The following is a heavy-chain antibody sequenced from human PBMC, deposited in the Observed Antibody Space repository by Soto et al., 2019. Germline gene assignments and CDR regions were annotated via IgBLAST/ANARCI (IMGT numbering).Heavy chain of an antibody. D-gene: IGHD4-17*01. V-gene: IGHV4-30-2*01. CDR1: GGSISSGGYS. CDR3: ASLWSTNYGYPAIDY. Sequence: QLQLQESGSGLVKPSQTLSLTCAVSGGSISSGGYSWSWIRQPPGKGLEWIGYIYHSGSTYYNPSLKSRVTISVDRSKNQFSLKLSSVTAADTAVYYCASLWSTNYGYPAIDYWGQGTLVTVSS. J-gene: IGHJ4*02. CDR2: IYHSGST.